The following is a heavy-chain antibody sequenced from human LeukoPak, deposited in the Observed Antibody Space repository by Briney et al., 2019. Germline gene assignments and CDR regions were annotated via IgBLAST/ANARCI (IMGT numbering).Heavy chain of an antibody. CDR2: TWYDGSSK. V-gene: IGHV3-33*01. J-gene: IGHJ4*02. D-gene: IGHD2-2*01. CDR3: ARDTTYCSSTSCTIDY. Sequence: GGSLRLSCAASGFTFRSYGMHWVRQAPGKGLEWVAVTWYDGSSKYYADSVKGRFSISRDNSKNTLYLQMNSLRAEDTALYYCARDTTYCSSTSCTIDYWGQGTLVTVSS. CDR1: GFTFRSYG.